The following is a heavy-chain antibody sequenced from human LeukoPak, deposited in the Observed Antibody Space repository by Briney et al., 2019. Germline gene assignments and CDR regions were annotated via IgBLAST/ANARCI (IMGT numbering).Heavy chain of an antibody. V-gene: IGHV3-23*01. CDR1: GFTFSSYA. CDR3: AKDPDRIEQWLSNWFDP. D-gene: IGHD6-19*01. J-gene: IGHJ5*02. Sequence: GGSLRLSCAASGFTFSSYAMSWVRQAPGKGLEWVSAISGSGGSTYYVDSVKGRFTISRDNSKNTLYLQMNSLRAEDTAVYYCAKDPDRIEQWLSNWFDPWGQGTLVTVSS. CDR2: ISGSGGST.